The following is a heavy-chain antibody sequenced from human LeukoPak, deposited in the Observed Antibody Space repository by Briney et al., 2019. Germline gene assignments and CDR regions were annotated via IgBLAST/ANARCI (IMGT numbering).Heavy chain of an antibody. V-gene: IGHV2-5*01. CDR1: GFSLSTSEVG. Sequence: SGPTLVNPTQTLTLTCTFSGFSLSTSEVGVGWIRQPPGKALEWLTFIYWNDIKRYSPSLESRLTITKDTSKNQVVLTMTNMDPVDTATYYCAHKLYGGTIDYWGQGTLVTVSS. CDR2: IYWNDIK. J-gene: IGHJ4*02. D-gene: IGHD4-23*01. CDR3: AHKLYGGTIDY.